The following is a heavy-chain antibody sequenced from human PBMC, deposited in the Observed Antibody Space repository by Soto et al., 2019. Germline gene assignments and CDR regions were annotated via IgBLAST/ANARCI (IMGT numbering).Heavy chain of an antibody. J-gene: IGHJ5*02. V-gene: IGHV1-69*01. CDR2: IIPIFGTA. CDR3: ARVPNIVATITPGGWFGP. D-gene: IGHD5-12*01. Sequence: QVQLVQSGAEVQKPGSSVKVSCKASGGTFSSYAISWVRQAPGQGLEWMGGIIPIFGTANYAQKFQGRVTITADEATSTAYLELSSLRSEDTAVYYCARVPNIVATITPGGWFGPWGQGTLVTVSS. CDR1: GGTFSSYA.